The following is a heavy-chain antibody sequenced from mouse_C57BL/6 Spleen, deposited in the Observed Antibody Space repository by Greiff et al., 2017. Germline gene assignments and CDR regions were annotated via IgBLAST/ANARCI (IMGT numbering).Heavy chain of an antibody. CDR1: GYSITSGYY. J-gene: IGHJ1*03. V-gene: IGHV3-6*01. Sequence: EVKLMESGPGLVKPSQSLSLTCSVTGYSITSGYYWNWIRQFPGNKLEWMGYISYDGSNNYNPSLKNRISITRDTSKNQFFLKLNSVTTEDTATYYCARGTYDGSSLYWYFDVWGTGTTVTVSS. D-gene: IGHD1-1*01. CDR2: ISYDGSN. CDR3: ARGTYDGSSLYWYFDV.